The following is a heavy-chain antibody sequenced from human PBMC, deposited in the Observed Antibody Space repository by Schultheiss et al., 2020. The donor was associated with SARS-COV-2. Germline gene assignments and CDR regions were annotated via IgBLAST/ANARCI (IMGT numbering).Heavy chain of an antibody. CDR3: ARLGSLVRGIMIHWFDS. D-gene: IGHD3-10*01. V-gene: IGHV4-39*01. CDR1: GGSISSSSYY. CDR2: IYYTGGA. Sequence: SETLSLTCTVSGGSISSSSYYWGWIRQPPGKGLERIGSIYYTGGAYYNTSLRSRVTISVDTSRDQFSLKMTSVTAADTAVYYCARLGSLVRGIMIHWFDSWGQGTQVTVSS. J-gene: IGHJ5*01.